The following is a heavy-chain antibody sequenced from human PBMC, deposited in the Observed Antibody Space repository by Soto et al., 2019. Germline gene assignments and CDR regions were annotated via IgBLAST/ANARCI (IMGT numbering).Heavy chain of an antibody. J-gene: IGHJ6*02. D-gene: IGHD3-3*01. Sequence: QVQLVQAGAEVKKPGSSVKVSCKASGGTFSSYAISWVRQAPGQGLEWMGGIIPIFGTANYAQKFQGRVTITADESTSTAYMELSSLRSEDTAVYYCARGEARRSGYYTGPQTIYGMDVWGQGTTVTVSS. CDR2: IIPIFGTA. CDR1: GGTFSSYA. CDR3: ARGEARRSGYYTGPQTIYGMDV. V-gene: IGHV1-69*01.